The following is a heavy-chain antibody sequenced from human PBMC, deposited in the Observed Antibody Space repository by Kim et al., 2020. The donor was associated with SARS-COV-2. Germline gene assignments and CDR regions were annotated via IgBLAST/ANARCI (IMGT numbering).Heavy chain of an antibody. V-gene: IGHV4-59*01. CDR2: IYYSGST. CDR1: GGSISNYY. CDR3: ARGGARSVAFDI. D-gene: IGHD3-16*01. J-gene: IGHJ3*02. Sequence: SETLSLTCTVSGGSISNYYWSWIRQPPGKGLEWIGYIYYSGSTNYNPSLRSRVTISVDTSKNQFSLKLSSVIAADTAVYYCARGGARSVAFDIWGQGTMVTVSS.